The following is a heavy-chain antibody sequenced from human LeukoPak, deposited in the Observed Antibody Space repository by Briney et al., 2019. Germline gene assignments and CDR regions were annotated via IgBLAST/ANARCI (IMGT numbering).Heavy chain of an antibody. CDR3: ARGGALYGDYD. J-gene: IGHJ4*02. CDR2: IYTSGST. Sequence: TLSLTCTVSGGSISSGSYYWSWIRQPAGKGLEWIGRIYTSGSTNYNPSLKSRVTISVDTSKNQFSLKLSSVAAADTAVYYCARGGALYGDYDWGQGTLVTVSS. D-gene: IGHD4-17*01. V-gene: IGHV4-61*02. CDR1: GGSISSGSYY.